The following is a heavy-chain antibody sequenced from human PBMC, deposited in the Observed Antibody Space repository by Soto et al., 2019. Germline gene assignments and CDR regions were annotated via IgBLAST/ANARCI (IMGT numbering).Heavy chain of an antibody. Sequence: QVQLVESGGGVVQPGRSLRLSCAASGFTFSSYGMHWVRQAPGKGLEWVAVIWYDGSNKYYADSVKGRFTISRDNSKNTLYLQMNSLRAEDTAVYYCARDFGTDYGGGWGQGTLVTVSS. CDR3: ARDFGTDYGGG. D-gene: IGHD4-17*01. J-gene: IGHJ4*02. CDR2: IWYDGSNK. CDR1: GFTFSSYG. V-gene: IGHV3-33*01.